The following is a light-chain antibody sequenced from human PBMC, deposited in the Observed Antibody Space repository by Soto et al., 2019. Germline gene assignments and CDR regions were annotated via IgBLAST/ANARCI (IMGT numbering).Light chain of an antibody. V-gene: IGLV2-8*01. CDR2: EVN. J-gene: IGLJ1*01. Sequence: QSVLTQPPSASGSPGQSVTIFCTGTTDDVAVYNYVSWYQQSPGRTPKLILYEVNKRPSGVPDRFSGSKSGKTASLTVSGLQPEDEADYFCFSFVGFGTGTKVTVL. CDR3: FSFVG. CDR1: TDDVAVYNY.